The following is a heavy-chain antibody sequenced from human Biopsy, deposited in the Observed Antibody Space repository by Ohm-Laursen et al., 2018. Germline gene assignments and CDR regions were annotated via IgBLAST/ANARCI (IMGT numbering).Heavy chain of an antibody. CDR2: INHRGFT. V-gene: IGHV4-39*07. J-gene: IGHJ3*01. CDR3: ASVVLGPTNEAFDL. Sequence: SDTLSLTCTVSGGSISNNNYYWGWIRQPPGKGLEWIGEINHRGFTSNNPSLKSRVTISVDTSKNQFSLKLGSVTAADTAMYYCASVVLGPTNEAFDLWGQGTMVVVSS. D-gene: IGHD3-22*01. CDR1: GGSISNNNYY.